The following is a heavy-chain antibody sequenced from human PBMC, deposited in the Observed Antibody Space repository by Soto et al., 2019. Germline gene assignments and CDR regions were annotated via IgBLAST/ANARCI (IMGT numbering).Heavy chain of an antibody. V-gene: IGHV1-69*12. J-gene: IGHJ6*02. CDR2: IIPIFGTA. CDR1: GGTFSSYA. Sequence: QVQLVQSGAEVKKPGSSVKVSCKASGGTFSSYAISWVRQAPGQGLEWMGGIIPIFGTANYAQKFQGRVTITADESTSPAYMELSSLRSEDTAVYYCASVREVAAVDYYYYGMDVWGQGTTVTVSS. CDR3: ASVREVAAVDYYYYGMDV. D-gene: IGHD2-15*01.